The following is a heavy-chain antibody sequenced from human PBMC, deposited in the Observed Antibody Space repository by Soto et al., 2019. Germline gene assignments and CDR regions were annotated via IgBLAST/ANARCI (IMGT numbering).Heavy chain of an antibody. J-gene: IGHJ4*01. CDR3: ARVSTVTNLDY. Sequence: SETLSLTCTVSGASIGSSYWSWIRQPPGKGLEWMGYIFYSGSTNHSPSLNSRVTITLDTSKNQLSLNLGSVTAAGTAVYYCARVSTVTNLDYWGHGMLVTVSS. CDR2: IFYSGST. D-gene: IGHD4-17*01. CDR1: GASIGSSY. V-gene: IGHV4-59*01.